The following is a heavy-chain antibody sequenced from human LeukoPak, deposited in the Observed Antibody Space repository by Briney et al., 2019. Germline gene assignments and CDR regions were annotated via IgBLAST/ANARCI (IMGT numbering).Heavy chain of an antibody. CDR3: AKDGAGAYYDSSGYYRY. Sequence: PGGSLRLSCAASGFTFSSYAMSWVRQAPGKGLEWVSAISGSGGSTYYADSVKGRFTISRDNSKNTLYLQMNSLRAEDTAVYYCAKDGAGAYYDSSGYYRYWGQGTLVTVSS. J-gene: IGHJ4*02. CDR2: ISGSGGST. V-gene: IGHV3-23*01. D-gene: IGHD3-22*01. CDR1: GFTFSSYA.